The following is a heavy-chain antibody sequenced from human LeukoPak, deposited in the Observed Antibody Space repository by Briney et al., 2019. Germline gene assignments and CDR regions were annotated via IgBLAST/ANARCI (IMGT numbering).Heavy chain of an antibody. CDR3: AKGAYDYIEMGYFDD. D-gene: IGHD5-12*01. V-gene: IGHV3-23*01. CDR1: GFRLSNFA. CDR2: IIGSSGDT. Sequence: PGGSLRLSCAASGFRLSNFAMSWVRQAPGKGLEWVSLIIGSSGDTLYADSVKGRFTISRDISKNRLYLQMNSLRAEDTALYYCAKGAYDYIEMGYFDDWGQGTLVTVSS. J-gene: IGHJ4*02.